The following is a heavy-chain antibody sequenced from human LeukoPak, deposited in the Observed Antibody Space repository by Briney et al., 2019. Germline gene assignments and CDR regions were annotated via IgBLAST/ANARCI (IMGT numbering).Heavy chain of an antibody. J-gene: IGHJ4*02. D-gene: IGHD2/OR15-2a*01. CDR3: AREKYDTSPDY. CDR1: GGSISTNGYY. CDR2: IYYSGDT. V-gene: IGHV4-30-2*01. Sequence: PSETLSLTCTVSGGSISTNGYYWSWIRQPPGKGLEWIGYIYYSGDTYYNPSLPPLKSRVTISVDRSRNQFSLKLNSVTAADTAVYHCAREKYDTSPDYWGQGTLVTVSS.